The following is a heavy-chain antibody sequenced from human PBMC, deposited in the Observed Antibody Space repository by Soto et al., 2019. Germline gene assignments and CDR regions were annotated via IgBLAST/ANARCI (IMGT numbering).Heavy chain of an antibody. Sequence: ASVKVSCKASGYTFTSYGISWVRQAPGQGLEWMGWISAYNGNTNYAQKLQGRVTMTTDTSTSTAYMELRSLRSDDTAVYYCARVGDIVVVPAASVYYYYGMDVWGQGTTVTVSS. V-gene: IGHV1-18*01. D-gene: IGHD2-2*01. CDR2: ISAYNGNT. CDR3: ARVGDIVVVPAASVYYYYGMDV. CDR1: GYTFTSYG. J-gene: IGHJ6*02.